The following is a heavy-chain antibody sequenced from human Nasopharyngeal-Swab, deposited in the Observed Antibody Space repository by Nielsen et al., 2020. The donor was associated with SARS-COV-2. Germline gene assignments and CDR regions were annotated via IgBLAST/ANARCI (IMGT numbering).Heavy chain of an antibody. J-gene: IGHJ5*02. CDR3: ARDPYSHGLHWFDP. V-gene: IGHV3-11*04. CDR2: MNSITGTI. D-gene: IGHD5-12*01. Sequence: GGSLRLSCAASGFTFSDYSMAWIRQAPGKWPECVSFMNSITGTIYYAGSVRGRFTISRDNAKSSLYLQMNSLRAEDTALYYCARDPYSHGLHWFDPWGQGTLVTVSS. CDR1: GFTFSDYS.